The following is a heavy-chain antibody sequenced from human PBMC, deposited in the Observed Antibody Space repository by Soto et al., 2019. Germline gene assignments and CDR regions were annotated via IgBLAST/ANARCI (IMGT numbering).Heavy chain of an antibody. CDR1: GFTFSSYA. CDR2: ISYDGSNK. CDR3: ARTELEWLFPGFDY. Sequence: QVQLVESGGGVVQPGRSLRLSCAASGFTFSSYAMHWVRQAPGKGLEWVAVISYDGSNKYYADSVKGRFTISRDNSKNTLYLQMNSLRAEDTAVYYCARTELEWLFPGFDYWGQGTLVTVSS. D-gene: IGHD3-3*01. V-gene: IGHV3-30-3*01. J-gene: IGHJ4*02.